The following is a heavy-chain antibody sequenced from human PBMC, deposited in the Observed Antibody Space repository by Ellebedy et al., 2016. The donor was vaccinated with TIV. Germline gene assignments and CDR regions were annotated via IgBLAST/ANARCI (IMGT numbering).Heavy chain of an antibody. V-gene: IGHV1-18*01. CDR1: GYAFGNYG. J-gene: IGHJ4*02. CDR3: ARAQYYDSSGNDPYYFDY. Sequence: AASVKVSCKTSGYAFGNYGITWERQAPGQRLEWMGWISVYNGNTNYAQRFQDRVTVTTDTSMTTAYMELRSLRSDDTAVYYCARAQYYDSSGNDPYYFDYWGQGTLVTVSS. D-gene: IGHD3-22*01. CDR2: ISVYNGNT.